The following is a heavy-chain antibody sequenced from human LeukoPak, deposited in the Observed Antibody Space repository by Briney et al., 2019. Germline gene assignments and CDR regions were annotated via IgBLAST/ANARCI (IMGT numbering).Heavy chain of an antibody. D-gene: IGHD1-14*01. CDR3: ARETGTMGFDY. J-gene: IGHJ4*02. CDR1: GGSISSGSYY. Sequence: SETLSLTCTVSGGSISSGSYYWSWIRQPAGKGLEWIGRIYTSGSTNYNPSLKSRVTISVDTSKNQFSLKLSSVTAADTAVYYCARETGTMGFDYWGQGTLVTVSS. CDR2: IYTSGST. V-gene: IGHV4-61*02.